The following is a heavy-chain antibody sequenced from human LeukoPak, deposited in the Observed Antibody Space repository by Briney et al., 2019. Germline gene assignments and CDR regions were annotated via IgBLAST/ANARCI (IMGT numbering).Heavy chain of an antibody. D-gene: IGHD3-22*01. CDR3: ARVYDSSGYPPPYRAFDI. CDR2: IYTSGST. CDR1: GGSISSGSYY. J-gene: IGHJ3*02. Sequence: PSETLSLTCTVSGGSISSGSYYWSWIRQPAGKGLEWIGRIYTSGSTNYNPSLKSRVTISVDTSKNQFSLKLSSVTAADTAVYYCARVYDSSGYPPPYRAFDIWGQGTMVTVSS. V-gene: IGHV4-61*02.